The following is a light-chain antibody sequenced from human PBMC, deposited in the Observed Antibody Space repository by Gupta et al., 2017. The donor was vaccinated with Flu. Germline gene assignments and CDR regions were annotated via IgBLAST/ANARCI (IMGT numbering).Light chain of an antibody. J-gene: IGKJ4*01. CDR3: RQSIQVPFT. V-gene: IGKV2D-29*01. CDR1: QSLLHSDGKTY. CDR2: EVS. Sequence: VTPGQPASISCKSSQSLLHSDGKTYLFWYLQKEGQPPQLLIYEVSNRCSGVPDRISGSGSGTDFTLKISRVEAEDVGIYYCRQSIQVPFTFGGGTKVEIK.